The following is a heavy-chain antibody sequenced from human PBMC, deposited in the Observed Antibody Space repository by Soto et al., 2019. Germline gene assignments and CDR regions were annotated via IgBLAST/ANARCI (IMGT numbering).Heavy chain of an antibody. V-gene: IGHV3-33*05. CDR2: TSYDGSNK. J-gene: IGHJ1*01. CDR3: ARWGTTGGLDV. Sequence: QVQLVESGGGVVQPGTSLRLSCVGSGFTFRSYVIHWVRQAPGKGLEWVALTSYDGSNKDYGDSVKGRFTISRDNSRNTVALQMDSLRREATALYYCARWGTTGGLDVWGQGTLVSVSS. D-gene: IGHD3-16*01. CDR1: GFTFRSYV.